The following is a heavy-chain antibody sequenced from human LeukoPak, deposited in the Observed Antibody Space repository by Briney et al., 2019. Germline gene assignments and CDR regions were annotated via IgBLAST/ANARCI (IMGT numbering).Heavy chain of an antibody. CDR1: GFTFSSYS. J-gene: IGHJ6*03. Sequence: GGSLRLSCAASGFTFSSYSMNWVRQAPGKGLEWVSSISSSGSYISYADSVKGRFTISRDNAKNSLYLQMNSLRAEDTAVYYCAKDQGYYYDPYMDVWGKGTTVTISS. D-gene: IGHD3-22*01. CDR3: AKDQGYYYDPYMDV. V-gene: IGHV3-21*04. CDR2: ISSSGSYI.